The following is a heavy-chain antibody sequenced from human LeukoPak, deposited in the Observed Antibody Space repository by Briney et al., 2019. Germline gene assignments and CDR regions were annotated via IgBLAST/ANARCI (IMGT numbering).Heavy chain of an antibody. CDR3: AREACREVGLMWPRLGGQDCRYDH. Sequence: GASVKVSCKVSGDTFSRYAINWVRQAPGQGPEWMGRITPFLGIANYPQKFQGRVTITADESTTTVYMELSSLRSEDTAVYYCAREACREVGLMWPRLGGQDCRYDHWGQGTLVTVSS. V-gene: IGHV1-69*04. D-gene: IGHD3-16*01. J-gene: IGHJ4*02. CDR1: GDTFSRYA. CDR2: ITPFLGIA.